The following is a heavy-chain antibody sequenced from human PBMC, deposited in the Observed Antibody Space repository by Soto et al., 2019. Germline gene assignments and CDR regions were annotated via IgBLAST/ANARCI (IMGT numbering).Heavy chain of an antibody. CDR2: IYYSGNT. CDR1: GGSISSGGYY. CDR3: ARDRHYYGSVSPAYNCFDP. Sequence: SETLSLTCTVSGGSISSGGYYWSWIRQHPGKGLEWIGYIYYSGNTYYNPSLKSCVTISVYTSKNQYSLKLSSVTAADTAVYDCARDRHYYGSVSPAYNCFDPWGQGTLVTVSS. J-gene: IGHJ5*02. D-gene: IGHD3-10*01. V-gene: IGHV4-31*03.